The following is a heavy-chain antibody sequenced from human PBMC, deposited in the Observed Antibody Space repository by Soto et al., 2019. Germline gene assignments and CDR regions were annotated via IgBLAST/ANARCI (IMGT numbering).Heavy chain of an antibody. CDR2: VRSKANSYAT. CDR1: GFTFSDSA. CDR3: TRRGDSAMANFDY. Sequence: EVQLVESGGGLVQPGGSRKLSCAASGFTFSDSAVHWVRQASGKALEWRGRVRSKANSYATGHAASVKGRFTISRDDSQNTAYLQMNSLKTEDTAVYYCTRRGDSAMANFDYWGQGILVTVSS. J-gene: IGHJ4*02. D-gene: IGHD5-18*01. V-gene: IGHV3-73*01.